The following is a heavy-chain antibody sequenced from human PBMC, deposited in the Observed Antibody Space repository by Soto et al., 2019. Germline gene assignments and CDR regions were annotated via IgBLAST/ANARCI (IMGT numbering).Heavy chain of an antibody. J-gene: IGHJ2*01. CDR1: GYGLTGGV. CDR3: ARDVGYYYDSSGYVFDL. V-gene: IGHV1-18*01. CDR2: ISAYNGNT. D-gene: IGHD3-22*01. Sequence: ASVPGACPGAGYGLTGGVGGWVRQAPGQGLEWMGWISAYNGNTNYAQKLQGRVTMTTDTSTSTAYMELRSLRSDDTAVYYCARDVGYYYDSSGYVFDLLVRGTLVTVSS.